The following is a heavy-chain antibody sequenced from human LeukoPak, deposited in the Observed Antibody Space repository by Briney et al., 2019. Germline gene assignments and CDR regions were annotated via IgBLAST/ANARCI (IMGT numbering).Heavy chain of an antibody. Sequence: PGESLTLTCAASGFSFSSYAMSWIRQPPGKGMEWVSAISGSGSSTYYADSVKGRFTISRDNPKNTLYLQMNSLRSEDAAEYYWAKDGSIRTRCDLEYWGQGTLVTVSS. D-gene: IGHD2-2*01. J-gene: IGHJ4*02. CDR3: AKDGSIRTRCDLEY. CDR2: ISGSGSST. V-gene: IGHV3-23*01. CDR1: GFSFSSYA.